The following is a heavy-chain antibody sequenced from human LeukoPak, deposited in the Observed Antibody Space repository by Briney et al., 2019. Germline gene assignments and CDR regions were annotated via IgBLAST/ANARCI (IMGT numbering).Heavy chain of an antibody. V-gene: IGHV3-30*02. J-gene: IGHJ2*01. CDR3: ARAPISVPAVFFDL. D-gene: IGHD2-2*01. CDR2: IRHDGSNK. CDR1: GFTFSSYG. Sequence: QPGGSLRLSCAASGFTFSSYGMHWVRQAPGKGLEWVTFIRHDGSNKYYADSVKGRFTISRDGSKNMLYLQMNSLRPEDTAVYYCARAPISVPAVFFDLWGRGTLVTVSS.